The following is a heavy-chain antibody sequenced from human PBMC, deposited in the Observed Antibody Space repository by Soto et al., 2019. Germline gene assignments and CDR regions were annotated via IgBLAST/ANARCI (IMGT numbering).Heavy chain of an antibody. CDR3: AGDKSGSDWAVSEYNAIDV. CDR2: IYYSGST. V-gene: IGHV4-59*01. D-gene: IGHD1-26*01. J-gene: IGHJ6*02. Sequence: YDTLPLTWTVSGGYISSYYWSWIRQPPGKGLEWIGYIYYSGSTNYNSSLKSRVTILVGTSKNQLSLKLSSVTAADTAVYYCAGDKSGSDWAVSEYNAIDVWVQCTSLT. CDR1: GGYISSYY.